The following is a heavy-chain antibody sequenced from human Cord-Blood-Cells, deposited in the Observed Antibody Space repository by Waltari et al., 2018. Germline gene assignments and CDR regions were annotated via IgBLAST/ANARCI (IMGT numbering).Heavy chain of an antibody. V-gene: IGHV1-3*01. D-gene: IGHD6-13*01. CDR2: INAGNGNT. J-gene: IGHJ4*02. Sequence: WMGWINAGNGNTKYSQKFQGRVTITRDTSASTAYMELSSLRSEDTAVYYCARGRRGSSWFDYWGQGTLVTVSS. CDR3: ARGRRGSSWFDY.